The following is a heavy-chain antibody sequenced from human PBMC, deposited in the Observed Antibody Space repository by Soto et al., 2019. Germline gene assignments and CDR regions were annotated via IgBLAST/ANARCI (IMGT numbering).Heavy chain of an antibody. CDR3: ARGGDIVEAIKGYFDY. V-gene: IGHV4-34*01. CDR2: INHSGST. CDR1: GGSFSGYY. J-gene: IGHJ4*02. Sequence: SETLSLTCAVYGGSFSGYYWSWIRQPPGKGLEWIGEINHSGSTNYNPSLKSRVTISVDTSKNQFSLKLSSVTAADTAVYYCARGGDIVEAIKGYFDYWGQGTLVTVSS. D-gene: IGHD5-12*01.